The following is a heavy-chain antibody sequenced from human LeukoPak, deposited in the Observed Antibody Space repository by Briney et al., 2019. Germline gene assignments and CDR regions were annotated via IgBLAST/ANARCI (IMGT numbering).Heavy chain of an antibody. Sequence: GGSLRLSXAASGFTFSNYATSWVRQAPGKGLEWVSGLSAYGDSKYYADSVNGRFTISRDNSKNTLYLQMNSLRAEDTAVYYCAKARTDMFSLSWFDYWGQGTLVTVSS. J-gene: IGHJ4*02. V-gene: IGHV3-23*01. D-gene: IGHD3-10*02. CDR1: GFTFSNYA. CDR3: AKARTDMFSLSWFDY. CDR2: LSAYGDSK.